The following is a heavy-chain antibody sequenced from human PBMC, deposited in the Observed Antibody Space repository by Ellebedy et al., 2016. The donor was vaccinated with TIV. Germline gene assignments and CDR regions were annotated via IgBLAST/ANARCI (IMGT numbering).Heavy chain of an antibody. CDR2: ISSTGSTI. D-gene: IGHD3-16*02. Sequence: GESLKISCAASGFTFSDYYMSWIRQAPGKGLEWVSYISSTGSTIYYADSVKGRFTISRDNSKNTLYLQMNSLRAEDTAVYYCARDAHYDYVWGSYRKGGAFDIWGQGTMVTVSS. J-gene: IGHJ3*02. V-gene: IGHV3-11*04. CDR1: GFTFSDYY. CDR3: ARDAHYDYVWGSYRKGGAFDI.